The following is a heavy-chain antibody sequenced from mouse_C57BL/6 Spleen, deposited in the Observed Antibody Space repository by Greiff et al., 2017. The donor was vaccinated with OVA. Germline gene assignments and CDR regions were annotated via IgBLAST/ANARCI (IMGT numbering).Heavy chain of an antibody. CDR3: ARTGYDVDFYAMDY. CDR2: IYPGSGST. J-gene: IGHJ4*01. CDR1: GYTFTSYW. D-gene: IGHD2-2*01. V-gene: IGHV1-55*01. Sequence: VQLQQSGAELVKPGASVKMSCKASGYTFTSYWITWVKQRPGQGLEWIGDIYPGSGSTNYNEKFKSKATLTVDTSSSTAYMQLSSLTSEDSAVYYCARTGYDVDFYAMDYWGQGTSVTVSS.